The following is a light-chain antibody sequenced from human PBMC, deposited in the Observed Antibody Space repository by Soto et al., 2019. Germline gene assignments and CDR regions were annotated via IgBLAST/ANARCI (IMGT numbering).Light chain of an antibody. V-gene: IGKV3-11*01. Sequence: EVVLTQSPATLSLSPGERATLSCRASQSVTTYLPWYQQKPGQAPRLLIYDASSRATGIPARFSGSGSGTDFTLTISSLEPEDFAFYYCLQRSNWPPLLSFGGGTKVYIK. J-gene: IGKJ4*01. CDR3: LQRSNWPPLLS. CDR2: DAS. CDR1: QSVTTY.